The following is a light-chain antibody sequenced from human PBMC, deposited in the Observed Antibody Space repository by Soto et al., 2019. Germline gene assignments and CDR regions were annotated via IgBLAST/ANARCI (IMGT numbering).Light chain of an antibody. Sequence: EIVMTQSPATLSVSPGERATLSCRASQSVSSNLAWYQQKPGQAPRLLIYGASTRATGIPARFSGSRSGTEFTTTISSLQSEDVIVSYCHQYNNWPPQTFGQGTKVEIK. CDR3: HQYNNWPPQT. V-gene: IGKV3-15*01. CDR1: QSVSSN. J-gene: IGKJ1*01. CDR2: GAS.